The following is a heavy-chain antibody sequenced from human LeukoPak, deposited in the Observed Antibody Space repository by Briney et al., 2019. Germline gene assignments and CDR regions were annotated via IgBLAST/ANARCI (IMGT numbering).Heavy chain of an antibody. Sequence: PGGSLRLSCAASGFTVRSNYMSWVRQAPGKGLEWVSVIYRGGSTYYADSVKGRFTISRDNSKNTLYLQMNSLRAEDTAVSYCARGRTIFGVVMTYGHLDYWGQGTLVTVSS. J-gene: IGHJ4*02. D-gene: IGHD3-3*01. CDR2: IYRGGST. V-gene: IGHV3-53*01. CDR3: ARGRTIFGVVMTYGHLDY. CDR1: GFTVRSNY.